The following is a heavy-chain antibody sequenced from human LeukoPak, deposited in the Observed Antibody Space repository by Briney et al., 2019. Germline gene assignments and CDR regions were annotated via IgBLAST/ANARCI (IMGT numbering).Heavy chain of an antibody. J-gene: IGHJ4*02. D-gene: IGHD1-26*01. Sequence: SETLSLTCTVSGGSISSYYWSWIRQPPGKGLEWIGYIYYSGSTNYNPSLKSRVTISVDTSKNQFSLKLSSVTAADTAVYYCARVAGSYYFGYWGQGTLVTVSS. CDR2: IYYSGST. CDR3: ARVAGSYYFGY. CDR1: GGSISSYY. V-gene: IGHV4-59*01.